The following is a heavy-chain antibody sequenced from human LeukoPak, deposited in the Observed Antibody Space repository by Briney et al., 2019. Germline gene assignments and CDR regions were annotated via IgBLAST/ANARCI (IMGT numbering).Heavy chain of an antibody. CDR1: GFSFSNFG. Sequence: GGSLRLSCATSGFSFSNFGMHWVRQAPGKGPEWVAAIWYDGSNKYYADSVKGRFTMSRDNSKNTLYLQMNSLRAEDTAVYYCAKLRLLNWGQGTLVTVSS. J-gene: IGHJ4*02. V-gene: IGHV3-33*06. D-gene: IGHD3-22*01. CDR2: IWYDGSNK. CDR3: AKLRLLN.